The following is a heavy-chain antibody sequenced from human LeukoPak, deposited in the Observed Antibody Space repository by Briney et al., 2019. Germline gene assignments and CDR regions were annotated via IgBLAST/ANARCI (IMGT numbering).Heavy chain of an antibody. CDR1: GGSISRCY. Sequence: SETLSLTCTVSGGSISRCYWSWIRQPPGKGLEWIGSIYYSGSTYYNPSLKSRVTISVDTSKNQFSLKLSSVTAADTAVYYCARQVTVGSFFDYWGQGTLVTVSS. D-gene: IGHD2-21*02. CDR2: IYYSGST. CDR3: ARQVTVGSFFDY. V-gene: IGHV4-39*01. J-gene: IGHJ4*02.